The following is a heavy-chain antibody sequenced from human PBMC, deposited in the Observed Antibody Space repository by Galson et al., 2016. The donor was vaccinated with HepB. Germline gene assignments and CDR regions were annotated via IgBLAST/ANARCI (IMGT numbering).Heavy chain of an antibody. CDR2: ISYDGNNR. V-gene: IGHV3-33*08. D-gene: IGHD4-17*01. CDR1: GFTFNNYG. Sequence: SLRLSCATSGFTFNNYGINWVRQAPGKGLEWVTVISYDGNNRHYADAVKGRFTISRDSSTNTVYLQMSSLRADDTAVYFCARDRGLLHYYYGMDVWGQGTTVTVSS. CDR3: ARDRGLLHYYYGMDV. J-gene: IGHJ6*02.